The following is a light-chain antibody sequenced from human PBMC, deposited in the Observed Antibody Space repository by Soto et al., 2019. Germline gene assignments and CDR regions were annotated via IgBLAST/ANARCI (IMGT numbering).Light chain of an antibody. CDR1: SSDVGGYNY. V-gene: IGLV2-11*01. CDR2: EVS. CDR3: CSYAGTSLWV. J-gene: IGLJ3*02. Sequence: QSALTQPRSVSGSPGQSVTISCTGTSSDVGGYNYVSWYQQHPGKAPKLVIYEVSKRPSGVPDRFSGSKSGNTASLTISGLQAEDEADYYCCSYAGTSLWVFGGGTKLTVL.